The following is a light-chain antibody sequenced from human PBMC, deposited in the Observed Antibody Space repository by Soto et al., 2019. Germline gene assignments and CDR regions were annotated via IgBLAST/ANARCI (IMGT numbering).Light chain of an antibody. CDR3: VLYMGSGISV. J-gene: IGLJ2*01. CDR1: SGSVSTSNY. V-gene: IGLV8-61*01. CDR2: STH. Sequence: QTVVTQEPSFSVSPGRTVTLTCGLSSGSVSTSNYPSWYQQTPGQAPRTLIYSTHTRSSGVPDRFSGSILGNKAALTITGAQADDESDYYCVLYMGSGISVFGGGTQLTVL.